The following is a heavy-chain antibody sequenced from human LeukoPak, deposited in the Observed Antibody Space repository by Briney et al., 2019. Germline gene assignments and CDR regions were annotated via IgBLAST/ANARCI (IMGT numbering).Heavy chain of an antibody. Sequence: ASVKVSCKASGYTFTGYYMHWVRQAPGQGLEWMGWINPNSGGTNYAQKFQGRVTMTRDTSISTAYMELSRLRSDDTAVYYCARDREDIVVVVAAELWFDPWGQGTLVTVSS. J-gene: IGHJ5*02. D-gene: IGHD2-15*01. V-gene: IGHV1-2*02. CDR3: ARDREDIVVVVAAELWFDP. CDR1: GYTFTGYY. CDR2: INPNSGGT.